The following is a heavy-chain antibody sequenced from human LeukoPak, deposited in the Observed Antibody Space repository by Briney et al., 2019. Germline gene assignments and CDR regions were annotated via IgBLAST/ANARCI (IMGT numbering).Heavy chain of an antibody. CDR3: AISMVGAFALDN. J-gene: IGHJ4*02. V-gene: IGHV3-73*01. D-gene: IGHD1-26*01. Sequence: GGSLRLSCAASGFTFSGSAMHWVRQASGKGLEWVGRIRSKAHNYATAYGASVNGRFTISRDDSKNTAYLQMNSLKTEDTAMYYCAISMVGAFALDNWGQGTLVSVSS. CDR1: GFTFSGSA. CDR2: IRSKAHNYAT.